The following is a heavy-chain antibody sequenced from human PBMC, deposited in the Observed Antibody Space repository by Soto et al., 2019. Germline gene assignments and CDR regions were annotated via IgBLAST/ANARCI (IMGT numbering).Heavy chain of an antibody. J-gene: IGHJ6*02. CDR2: ISWNSGSI. V-gene: IGHV3-9*01. Sequence: EVQLVESGGGLVQPGRSLRLSCAASGFTFDDYAMHWVRQAPGKGLEWVSGISWNSGSIGYADSVKGRFTISRDNAKNSLYLQMNSLRAEDTALYYCAKDPGLYGMDVWGQGTTVTVSS. CDR1: GFTFDDYA. CDR3: AKDPGLYGMDV.